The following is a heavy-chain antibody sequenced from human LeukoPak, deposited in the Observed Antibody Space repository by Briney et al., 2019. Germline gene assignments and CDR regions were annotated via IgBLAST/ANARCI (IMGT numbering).Heavy chain of an antibody. CDR3: ASQRGPVIYSGSPGAFDI. Sequence: GASVKLSCKASGVTFSSYAISWVRQAPGQGLVWMGGIIPIFGTANYAQKFEGRVTITTDESTSTAYMELSSLRSEDTAVYYCASQRGPVIYSGSPGAFDIWGQGTMVTVSS. J-gene: IGHJ3*02. CDR2: IIPIFGTA. V-gene: IGHV1-69*05. D-gene: IGHD1-26*01. CDR1: GVTFSSYA.